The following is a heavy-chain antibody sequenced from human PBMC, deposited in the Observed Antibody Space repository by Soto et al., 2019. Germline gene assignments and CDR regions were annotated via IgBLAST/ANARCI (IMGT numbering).Heavy chain of an antibody. D-gene: IGHD2-2*01. CDR1: GFTFSTYA. CDR2: ISGNGGDYT. V-gene: IGHV3-23*01. J-gene: IGHJ4*02. CDR3: VPLCRYCSTTTPS. Sequence: EVQLLESGGGLVQPGGSLRLSCAASGFTFSTYAMSWVRHAPRKGLEWVSAISGNGGDYTYYADSVKGRFTISRDNSKNTLYLHMNSLRAEDTAVYYCVPLCRYCSTTTPSWGQGTLVTVSS.